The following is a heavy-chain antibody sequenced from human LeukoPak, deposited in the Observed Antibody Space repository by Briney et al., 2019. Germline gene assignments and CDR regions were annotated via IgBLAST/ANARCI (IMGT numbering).Heavy chain of an antibody. Sequence: PGGSLRLSCAVSGFTFSSYWMGWVRQAPGKGLEWVANIKQDGSEKYYVDSVKGRFDISRDNVKNSLSLQMNSLRGEDTAVYYCARDPKPDDWGQGTLVTVSS. D-gene: IGHD1-14*01. CDR1: GFTFSSYW. CDR3: ARDPKPDD. CDR2: IKQDGSEK. J-gene: IGHJ4*02. V-gene: IGHV3-7*01.